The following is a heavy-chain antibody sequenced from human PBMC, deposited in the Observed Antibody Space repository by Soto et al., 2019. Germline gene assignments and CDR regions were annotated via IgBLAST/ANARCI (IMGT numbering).Heavy chain of an antibody. CDR3: ARERSAAGTGWFDP. D-gene: IGHD6-13*01. J-gene: IGHJ5*02. V-gene: IGHV1-8*01. CDR2: MNPNSGNT. Sequence: GASVKVSCTASVYTFTSYDSNWVRQATGQGLEWMGWMNPNSGNTGYAQKFQGRVTMTRNTSISTAYMELSSLRYEDTAVYYCARERSAAGTGWFDPWGQGTLVTAPQ. CDR1: VYTFTSYD.